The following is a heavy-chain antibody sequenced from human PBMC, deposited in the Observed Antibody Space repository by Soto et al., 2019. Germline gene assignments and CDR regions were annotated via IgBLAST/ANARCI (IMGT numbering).Heavy chain of an antibody. Sequence: PSETLSLSCTASGGSISSYYWGWIRQPPGKGLEWIGYIYYSGSTNYNPSLKSRVTISVDTSKNQFSLKLSSVTAADTAVYYCARLRSSSSWTYYYYYGMDVWGQGTTVTVSS. D-gene: IGHD6-13*01. J-gene: IGHJ6*02. CDR2: IYYSGST. V-gene: IGHV4-59*08. CDR1: GGSISSYY. CDR3: ARLRSSSSWTYYYYYGMDV.